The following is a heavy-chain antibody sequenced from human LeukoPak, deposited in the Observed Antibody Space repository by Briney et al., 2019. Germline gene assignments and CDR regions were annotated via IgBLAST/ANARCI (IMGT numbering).Heavy chain of an antibody. CDR3: ARRVQWLGEGYYYYYYMDV. J-gene: IGHJ6*03. Sequence: SETLSLTCAVYGWSFSGYYWSWIRQPPGKGLEWIGEINHSGSTNYNPSLKSRVTISVDTSKNQFSLKLSSVTAADTAVYYCARRVQWLGEGYYYYYYMDVWGKGTTVTISS. V-gene: IGHV4-34*01. CDR1: GWSFSGYY. D-gene: IGHD6-19*01. CDR2: INHSGST.